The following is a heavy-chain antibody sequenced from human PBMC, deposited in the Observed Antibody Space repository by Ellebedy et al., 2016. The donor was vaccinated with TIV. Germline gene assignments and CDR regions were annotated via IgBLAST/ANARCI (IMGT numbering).Heavy chain of an antibody. Sequence: MPSETLSLTCAVSGDSISSYYWSWIRQPPGKGLEWIGHIYYSGGAKYNPSLKSRVTISVDTSKNQFSLKLSSVTAAATAVDYCARSYKRNARDAFEIWGQGKMVNVSS. CDR1: GDSISSYY. D-gene: IGHD1-14*01. J-gene: IGHJ3*02. CDR2: IYYSGGA. CDR3: ARSYKRNARDAFEI. V-gene: IGHV4-59*01.